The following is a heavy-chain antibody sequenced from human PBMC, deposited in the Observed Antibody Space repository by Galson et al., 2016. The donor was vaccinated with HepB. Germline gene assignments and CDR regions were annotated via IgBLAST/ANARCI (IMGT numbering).Heavy chain of an antibody. CDR2: IYSGGST. J-gene: IGHJ3*02. D-gene: IGHD6-13*01. CDR3: AREAIAAAGTHDACDI. V-gene: IGHV3-53*01. Sequence: SLRLSCAASGFSVSSNYIIWVRQAPGKGLEWVSAIYSGGSTYYADAVKGHFTVSRDNPKNTVYLQMNSLRAEDTAVYYCAREAIAAAGTHDACDIWGQGTMVTVGS. CDR1: GFSVSSNY.